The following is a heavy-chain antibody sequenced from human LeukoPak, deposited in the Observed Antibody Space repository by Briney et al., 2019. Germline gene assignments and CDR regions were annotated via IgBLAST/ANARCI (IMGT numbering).Heavy chain of an antibody. V-gene: IGHV3-33*01. J-gene: IGHJ3*02. CDR3: ARDVTVTTLLDAFDI. CDR1: GFTFSSYG. CDR2: IWYDGSNK. D-gene: IGHD4-17*01. Sequence: GRSLRPSCAASGFTFSSYGMHWVRQAPGKGLEWVAVIWYDGSNKYYADSVKGRFTISRDNSKNTLYLQMNSLRAEDTAVYYCARDVTVTTLLDAFDIWGQATMVTVSS.